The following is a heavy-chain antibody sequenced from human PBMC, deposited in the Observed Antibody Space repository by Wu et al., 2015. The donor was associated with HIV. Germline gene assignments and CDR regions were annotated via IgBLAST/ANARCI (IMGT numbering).Heavy chain of an antibody. D-gene: IGHD1-1*01. CDR2: FERKFGGT. CDR3: TTLIRYNLNDKADAFDF. V-gene: IGHV1-24*01. CDR1: GYSLSELS. Sequence: DLLVQSGAEVKKPGASVKVSCYVSGYSLSELSMHWVRQSPGKGLEYMGDFERKFGGTFYTQKFQGRVTMTEDTSSDTAHMELSNLSAEDTAVYYCTTLIRYNLNDKADAFDFWGHGTMVTVSS. J-gene: IGHJ3*01.